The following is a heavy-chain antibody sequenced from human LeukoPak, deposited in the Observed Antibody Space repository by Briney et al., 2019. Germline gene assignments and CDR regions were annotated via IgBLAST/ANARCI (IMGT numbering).Heavy chain of an antibody. CDR1: GFTFTSSA. D-gene: IGHD4-17*01. V-gene: IGHV1-58*01. Sequence: ASVKVSCKASGFTFTSSAVQWVRQARGQRLEWIGWIVVGSGNTNYAQKFQEGVTITRDMSTSTAYMELRSLRSDDTAVHYCARDDYGDYWGFDYYCGMDVWGQGTTVTVSS. CDR3: ARDDYGDYWGFDYYCGMDV. CDR2: IVVGSGNT. J-gene: IGHJ6*02.